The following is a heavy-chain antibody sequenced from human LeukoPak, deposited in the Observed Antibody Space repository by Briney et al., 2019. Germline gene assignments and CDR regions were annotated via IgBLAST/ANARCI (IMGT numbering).Heavy chain of an antibody. D-gene: IGHD6-19*01. CDR3: AKEPVAVPTEYFQH. CDR2: ISGSGGST. V-gene: IGHV3-23*01. CDR1: GCTFSSYA. Sequence: GGSLRLSCAASGCTFSSYAMSWVRQAPGKGLEWVSAISGSGGSTYYADSVKGRFTISRDNSKNALYLQMNSLRAEDTAVYYCAKEPVAVPTEYFQHWGQGTLVTVSS. J-gene: IGHJ1*01.